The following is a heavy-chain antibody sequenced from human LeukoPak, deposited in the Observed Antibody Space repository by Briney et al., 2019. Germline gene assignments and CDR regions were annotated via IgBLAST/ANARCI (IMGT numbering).Heavy chain of an antibody. CDR2: IYPGDSDT. CDR1: GYSFTFYW. J-gene: IGHJ4*02. V-gene: IGHV5-51*01. D-gene: IGHD4-23*01. CDR3: ARQFGGNSEFDY. Sequence: GESLKISCKASGYSFTFYWIGWVRQMPGKGLEWMGMIYPGDSDTRYSPSFHGQVTISADKSISTAYLQWSSLKASGTAMYYCARQFGGNSEFDYWGQGTLVTVSS.